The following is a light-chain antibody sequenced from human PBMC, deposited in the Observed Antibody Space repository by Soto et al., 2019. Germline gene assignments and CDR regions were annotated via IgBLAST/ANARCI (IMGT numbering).Light chain of an antibody. CDR3: QQSYSIPWT. CDR1: QGISSW. Sequence: DIQMTQSPSSVSASVGDRVTIPCRASQGISSWLAWYQQKPGKAPKVLIYGASSLQSGVPSRFSGSGYGTDFTLTVSNLQPEDFATYYCQQSYSIPWTFGQGTKVDIK. CDR2: GAS. V-gene: IGKV1-12*01. J-gene: IGKJ1*01.